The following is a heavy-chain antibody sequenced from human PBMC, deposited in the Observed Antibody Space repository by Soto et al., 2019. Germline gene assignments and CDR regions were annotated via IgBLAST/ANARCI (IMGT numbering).Heavy chain of an antibody. CDR3: ARGFVGSGSYYNMRYYYYYMDV. CDR1: GGSFSGYY. Sequence: SETLSLTCAVYGGSFSGYYWSWIRQPPGKGLEWIGEINHSGSTNYNPSLKSRVTISVDTSKNQFSLKLSSVTAADTAVYYCARGFVGSGSYYNMRYYYYYMDVWGKGTTGTVSS. J-gene: IGHJ6*03. V-gene: IGHV4-34*01. D-gene: IGHD3-10*01. CDR2: INHSGST.